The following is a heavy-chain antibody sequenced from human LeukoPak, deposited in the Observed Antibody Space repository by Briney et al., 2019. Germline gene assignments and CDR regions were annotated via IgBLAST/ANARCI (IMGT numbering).Heavy chain of an antibody. Sequence: GRSLRLSCAASGFTFSSFAMHWVPQAPAKGLEWEAVISYDGTKKYYADCVKGRFTISRDNSNNTLYLEMNSVRAEDRRVYYCARAYCSSTSCYAPDYWGEGTLVTVSS. V-gene: IGHV3-30*04. D-gene: IGHD2-2*01. CDR2: ISYDGTKK. CDR1: GFTFSSFA. CDR3: ARAYCSSTSCYAPDY. J-gene: IGHJ4*02.